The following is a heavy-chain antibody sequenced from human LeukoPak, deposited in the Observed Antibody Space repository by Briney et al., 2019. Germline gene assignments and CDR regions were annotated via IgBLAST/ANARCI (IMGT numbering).Heavy chain of an antibody. J-gene: IGHJ4*02. CDR2: ISSSSTHI. CDR3: ARSEHSSSSFDY. V-gene: IGHV3-21*01. Sequence: GGSLTLSCAVSGFPLNSYSMNWVRQAPRKGLEWVSYISSSSTHIYYADSVKGRFTISRDNARNSLYLQMNSLRAEDTAIYYCARSEHSSSSFDYWGQGTLVTVSS. CDR1: GFPLNSYS. D-gene: IGHD6-6*01.